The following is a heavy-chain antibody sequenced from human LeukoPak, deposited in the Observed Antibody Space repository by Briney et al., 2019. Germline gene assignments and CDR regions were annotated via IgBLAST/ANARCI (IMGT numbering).Heavy chain of an antibody. J-gene: IGHJ4*02. Sequence: GGSLRLSCAASGFTFSSYAMSWVRQAPGKGLEWVSAISGSGGSTYYADSVKGRFTISRDNSKNTLYLQMNSLRAEDTAVYYCAKLSDYGDYTLGYFDYWGQGTLVTVSS. D-gene: IGHD4-17*01. CDR1: GFTFSSYA. V-gene: IGHV3-23*01. CDR3: AKLSDYGDYTLGYFDY. CDR2: ISGSGGST.